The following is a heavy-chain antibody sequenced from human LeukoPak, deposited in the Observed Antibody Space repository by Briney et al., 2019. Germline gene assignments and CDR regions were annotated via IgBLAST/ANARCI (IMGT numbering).Heavy chain of an antibody. V-gene: IGHV3-11*01. CDR3: TRVFLNWGEYYFDY. J-gene: IGHJ4*02. CDR1: GFTFSDYY. Sequence: GGSLRLSCAASGFTFSDYYMSWIRQAPGKGLEWVSYVSSSGSTIYYADSVKGRFTISRDNAKNSLYLQMNSLRAEDTAVYYCTRVFLNWGEYYFDYWGQGTLVTVSS. CDR2: VSSSGSTI. D-gene: IGHD7-27*01.